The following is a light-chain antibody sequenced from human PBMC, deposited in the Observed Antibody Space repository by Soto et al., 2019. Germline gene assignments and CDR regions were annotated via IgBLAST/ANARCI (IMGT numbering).Light chain of an antibody. CDR3: SSYTSGSTLPWV. V-gene: IGLV2-14*03. CDR2: CVY. CDR1: SDDIGTYEY. Sequence: QSALTQPASVSGSPGQTITISCTGSSDDIGTYEYISWHRHHPGKAPKLIIFCVYDRPSGISDRFSGSKSGNTASLTIFGLQVEDAAVYYCSSYTSGSTLPWVFGPGTQGTV. J-gene: IGLJ1*01.